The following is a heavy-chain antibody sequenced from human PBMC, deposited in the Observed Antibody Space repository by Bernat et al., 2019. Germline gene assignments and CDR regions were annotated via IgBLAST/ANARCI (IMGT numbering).Heavy chain of an antibody. D-gene: IGHD5-24*01. CDR2: ISSSSKTV. J-gene: IGHJ4*02. V-gene: IGHV3-48*01. CDR3: ARDSGDGYKPFDS. Sequence: EVQLVESGGGLVQPGGSPRLSCAASGFTFSSCSMNWFRQAPGKGLEWVSYISSSSKTVYYADSVRVRFSISRDNAKNSLYLQMNSLRAEDTAVYDCARDSGDGYKPFDSWGQGILVTVSS. CDR1: GFTFSSCS.